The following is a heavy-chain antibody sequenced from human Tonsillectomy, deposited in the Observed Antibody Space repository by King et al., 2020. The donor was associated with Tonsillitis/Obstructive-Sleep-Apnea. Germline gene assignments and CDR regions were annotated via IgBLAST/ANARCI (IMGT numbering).Heavy chain of an antibody. Sequence: VQLPQWGAGLLKPSETLSLPCAVYGGSFSGYYWSWIRQPPGKGLEWIGEINHSGSTNYNPSLKSRVTISVDTSKNQFSLKLSSVTAADTAVYYCASPHYYDSSGYYFFDYWGQGTLVTVSS. J-gene: IGHJ4*02. CDR1: GGSFSGYY. CDR3: ASPHYYDSSGYYFFDY. CDR2: INHSGST. V-gene: IGHV4-34*01. D-gene: IGHD3-22*01.